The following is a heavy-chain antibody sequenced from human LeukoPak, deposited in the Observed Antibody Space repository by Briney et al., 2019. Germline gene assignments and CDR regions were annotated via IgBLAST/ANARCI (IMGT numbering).Heavy chain of an antibody. V-gene: IGHV4-61*02. J-gene: IGHJ4*02. Sequence: SETLSLTCTVSGGSIRSGSYYWSWIRQPAGKGLEWIGRIYTSGSTNYNPSLKSRVTISVDTSKNQFSLKLSSVTAADTAVYYCARQSGYDWNSEDYWGQGTLVTVSS. D-gene: IGHD1-7*01. CDR3: ARQSGYDWNSEDY. CDR2: IYTSGST. CDR1: GGSIRSGSYY.